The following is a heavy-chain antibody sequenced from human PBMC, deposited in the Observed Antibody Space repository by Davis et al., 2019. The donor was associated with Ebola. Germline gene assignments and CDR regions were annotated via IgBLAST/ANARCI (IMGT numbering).Heavy chain of an antibody. Sequence: ASVKVSCKVSGYTLTELSMHWVRQAPGKGLEWMGGFDPEDGETIYAQKFQGRVTMTEDTSTDTAYMELSSLRSEDTAVYYCATGNRYYCTGGVCYSEWFDPWGQGTLVTVSS. CDR3: ATGNRYYCTGGVCYSEWFDP. V-gene: IGHV1-24*01. J-gene: IGHJ5*02. CDR2: FDPEDGET. CDR1: GYTLTELS. D-gene: IGHD2-8*02.